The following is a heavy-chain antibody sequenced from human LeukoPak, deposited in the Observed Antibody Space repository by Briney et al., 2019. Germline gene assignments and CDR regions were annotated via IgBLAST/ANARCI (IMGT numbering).Heavy chain of an antibody. D-gene: IGHD3-10*01. J-gene: IGHJ4*02. CDR1: GGSISSSSYY. CDR2: IYYSGST. CDR3: ARVVGGSGSWAFDY. Sequence: PSETLPLTCTVSGGSISSSSYYWGWIRQPPGKGLEWIGSIYYSGSTYYNPSLKSRVTISVDTSKNQFSLKLSSVTAADTAVYYCARVVGGSGSWAFDYWGQGTLVTVSS. V-gene: IGHV4-39*01.